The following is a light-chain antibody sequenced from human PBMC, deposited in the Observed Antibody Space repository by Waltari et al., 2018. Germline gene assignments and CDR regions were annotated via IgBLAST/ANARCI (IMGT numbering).Light chain of an antibody. CDR1: QSVSGN. J-gene: IGKJ5*01. CDR2: GAS. Sequence: EIVMTQSPATLSVSPGERATLSCRASQSVSGNLAWYQQKPGQAPGLLLYGASTRATGIPARFRGSASGTEFTLTISSLQSEDSAVYYCQQYYDWRRVTFGQGTRLEIK. CDR3: QQYYDWRRVT. V-gene: IGKV3D-15*01.